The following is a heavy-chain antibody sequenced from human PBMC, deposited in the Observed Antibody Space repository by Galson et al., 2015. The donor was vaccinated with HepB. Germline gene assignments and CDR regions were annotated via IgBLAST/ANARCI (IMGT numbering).Heavy chain of an antibody. V-gene: IGHV6-1*01. D-gene: IGHD6-13*01. CDR1: GDSVSSNSAA. J-gene: IGHJ6*02. CDR3: ARVHSSSWDYYYYGMDV. Sequence: CAISGDSVSSNSAAWNWIRQSPSRGLEWLGRTYYRSKWYNDYAVSVKSRITINPDTSKNQFSLQLNSVTPEDTAVYYCARVHSSSWDYYYYGMDVWGQGTTVTVSS. CDR2: TYYRSKWYN.